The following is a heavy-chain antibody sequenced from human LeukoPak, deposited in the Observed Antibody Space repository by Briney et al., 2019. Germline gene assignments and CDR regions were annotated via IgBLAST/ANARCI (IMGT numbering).Heavy chain of an antibody. CDR1: GYTFTNYG. V-gene: IGHV1-18*01. Sequence: ASVKVSCKTSGYTFTNYGISWVRQAPGQGLEWIGWISAYNGNTNYVQKFQGRVTMTTDTSTSTVYMELSSLRSDDTAVYYCARDIATIVHQDWGQGTLVTVSS. J-gene: IGHJ4*02. D-gene: IGHD1-26*01. CDR3: ARDIATIVHQD. CDR2: ISAYNGNT.